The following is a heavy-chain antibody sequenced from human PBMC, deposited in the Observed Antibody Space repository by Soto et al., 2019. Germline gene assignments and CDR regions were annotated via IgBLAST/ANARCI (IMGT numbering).Heavy chain of an antibody. J-gene: IGHJ6*02. CDR3: ARAVPGMDV. Sequence: QVQLVQSGGGVVQPGRSLRLSCAASGFTLSDFAMHWVRQAPGKGLELVVLISNDGGIEHYGDSVRGRFTISRDNSKHTLYLQMTSLRVEDTAVYYFARAVPGMDVWGQGTTVTVSS. CDR1: GFTLSDFA. V-gene: IGHV3-30-3*01. CDR2: ISNDGGIE.